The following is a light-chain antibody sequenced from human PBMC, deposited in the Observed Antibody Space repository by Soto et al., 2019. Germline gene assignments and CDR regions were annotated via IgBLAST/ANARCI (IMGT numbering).Light chain of an antibody. J-gene: IGKJ1*01. CDR2: KAS. V-gene: IGKV1-5*03. Sequence: DIQMTQSPSSVSASVGDRLTITCRASQGISSRLAWYQQIPGKAPKLLIYKASSLESGVPSRFSGSGSGTEFTLTISSLQPDDFATYYCQQYNSYSPTFGQGTKVDIK. CDR3: QQYNSYSPT. CDR1: QGISSR.